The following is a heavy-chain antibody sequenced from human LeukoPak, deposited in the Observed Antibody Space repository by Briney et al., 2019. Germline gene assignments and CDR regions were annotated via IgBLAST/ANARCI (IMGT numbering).Heavy chain of an antibody. CDR1: GYTFTSYD. J-gene: IGHJ4*02. CDR3: ARAGSHDSSSEFDY. Sequence: RASVKVSCKASGYTFTSYDINWVRQATGQGLEWMGWMNPNSGNTGYAQKFQGRVTMTRNTSISTAYMELSSLRSEDTAVYYCARAGSHDSSSEFDYWGQGTLVTVSS. CDR2: MNPNSGNT. V-gene: IGHV1-8*01. D-gene: IGHD3-22*01.